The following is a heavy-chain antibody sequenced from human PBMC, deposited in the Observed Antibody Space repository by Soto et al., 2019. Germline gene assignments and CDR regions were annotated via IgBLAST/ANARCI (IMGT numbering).Heavy chain of an antibody. CDR1: GGTFSSYT. CDR2: IIPILGIA. J-gene: IGHJ5*02. Sequence: ASVKVSCKASGGTFSSYTISWVRQAPGQGLEWMGRIIPILGIANYAQKFQGRVTITADKSTSTAYMELSSLRSEDTAVYYCARVMVRGVIDWFDPWGQGTLVTVSS. V-gene: IGHV1-69*02. CDR3: ARVMVRGVIDWFDP. D-gene: IGHD3-10*01.